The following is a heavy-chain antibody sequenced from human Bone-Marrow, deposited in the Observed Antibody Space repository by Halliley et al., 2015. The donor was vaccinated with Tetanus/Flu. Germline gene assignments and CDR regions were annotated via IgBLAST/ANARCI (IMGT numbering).Heavy chain of an antibody. CDR3: ARVLRYAQAFDY. V-gene: IGHV3-53*04. D-gene: IGHD2-2*01. Sequence: LEWVSLIYNPYTPYYADSVKGRFTISRHESKNTLYLQMNSLRADATAVYSCARVLRYAQAFDYWGQGTLVPVSS. CDR2: IYNPYTP. J-gene: IGHJ4*02.